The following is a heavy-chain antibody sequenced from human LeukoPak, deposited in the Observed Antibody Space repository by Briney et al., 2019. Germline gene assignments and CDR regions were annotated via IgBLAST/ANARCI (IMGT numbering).Heavy chain of an antibody. V-gene: IGHV5-51*01. Sequence: GESLKISCKSSGYIFTRHWIAWVRQMPGKGLEWMGIINPGDSDTRYGPSFQGQVTISADKSINTAYLQWSSLKASDTAIYFCARTTSFWTGYFDYWGQGTLVTVSS. CDR1: GYIFTRHW. J-gene: IGHJ4*02. CDR3: ARTTSFWTGYFDY. CDR2: INPGDSDT. D-gene: IGHD3/OR15-3a*01.